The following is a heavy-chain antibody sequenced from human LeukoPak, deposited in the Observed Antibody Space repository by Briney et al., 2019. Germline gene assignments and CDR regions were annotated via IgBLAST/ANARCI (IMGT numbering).Heavy chain of an antibody. CDR2: TSYDGSNK. CDR3: ARDHYDSSGYYWEFDY. Sequence: GGSLRLSCAASGFTFSSYAMHWVRQAPGKGLEWVAVTSYDGSNKYYADSVKGRFTISRDNSKNTLYLQMNSLRAEDTAVYYCARDHYDSSGYYWEFDYWGQGTPVTVSS. CDR1: GFTFSSYA. V-gene: IGHV3-30-3*01. D-gene: IGHD3-22*01. J-gene: IGHJ4*02.